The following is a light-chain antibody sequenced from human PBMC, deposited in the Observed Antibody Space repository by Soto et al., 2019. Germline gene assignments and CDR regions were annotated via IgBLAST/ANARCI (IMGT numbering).Light chain of an antibody. CDR3: QQYGSSPLT. V-gene: IGKV3-20*01. Sequence: EVVLTQSPGTLSLSPGERATLSCRASQSVSDNLAWYQQKPGQAPRLLIYGASSRATGIPDRFSGSGSGTDFTLTISRLEPEDFAVYYCQQYGSSPLTFGGGTKVDIK. J-gene: IGKJ4*01. CDR2: GAS. CDR1: QSVSDN.